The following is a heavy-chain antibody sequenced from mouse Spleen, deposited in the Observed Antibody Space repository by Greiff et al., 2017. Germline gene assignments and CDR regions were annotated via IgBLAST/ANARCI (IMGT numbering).Heavy chain of an antibody. D-gene: IGHD5-2*01. CDR2: IHPNSGST. V-gene: IGHV1-64*01. CDR1: GYTFTSYW. J-gene: IGHJ3*01. Sequence: QVQLQQPGAELVKPGASVKLSCKASGYTFTSYWMHWVKQRPGQGLEWIGMIHPNSGSTNYNEKFKSKATLTVDKSSSTAYMQLSSLTSEDSAVYYCAREYHETWFAYWGQGTLVTVSA. CDR3: AREYHETWFAY.